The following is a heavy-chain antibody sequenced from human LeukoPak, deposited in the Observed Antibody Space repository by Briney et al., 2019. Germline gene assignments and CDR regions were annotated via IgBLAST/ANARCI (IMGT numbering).Heavy chain of an antibody. J-gene: IGHJ4*02. V-gene: IGHV4-39*01. D-gene: IGHD3-22*01. Sequence: SSETLSLSCSVSGGSISSSSDYWAWIRQPPGKGLEWIGSIYYSGSTYNNPSLKSRVTISVDTSKNQFSLKLTSVTSADTAVYYCATNLYYSSHFDSWGQGTLVTVS. CDR1: GGSISSSSDY. CDR3: ATNLYYSSHFDS. CDR2: IYYSGST.